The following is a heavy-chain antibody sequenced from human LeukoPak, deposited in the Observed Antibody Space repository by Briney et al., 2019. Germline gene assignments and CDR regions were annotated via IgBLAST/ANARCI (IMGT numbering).Heavy chain of an antibody. D-gene: IGHD1-26*01. V-gene: IGHV4-39*01. Sequence: SETLSLTXTVSGGSISSSSYYWGWIRQPPGKGLEWIGSIYYSGSTYYNPSLKSRVTISVDTSKNQFSLKLSSVTAADTAVYYCARRVGANDYWGPGTLVTVSS. CDR1: GGSISSSSYY. J-gene: IGHJ4*02. CDR3: ARRVGANDY. CDR2: IYYSGST.